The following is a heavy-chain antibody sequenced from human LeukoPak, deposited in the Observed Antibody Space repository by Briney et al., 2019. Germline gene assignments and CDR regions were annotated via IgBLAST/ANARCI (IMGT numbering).Heavy chain of an antibody. Sequence: PSETLSLTCTVSGSSISSGFYWAWIRQSPVKGLELIGSMSHGGGNTYYRPSLKSRATISVDTSKNQFFLRLSSVTAADTAVYYRAREIGSGEGLYSTGWFDPWGQGIQVTVS. CDR3: AREIGSGEGLYSTGWFDP. J-gene: IGHJ5*02. CDR1: GSSISSGFY. V-gene: IGHV4-38-2*02. D-gene: IGHD2-21*01. CDR2: MSHGGGNT.